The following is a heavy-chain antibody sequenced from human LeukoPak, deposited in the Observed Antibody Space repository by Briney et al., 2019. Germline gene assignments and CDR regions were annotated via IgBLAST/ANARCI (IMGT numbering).Heavy chain of an antibody. D-gene: IGHD5-18*01. CDR1: GFTFSGYA. V-gene: IGHV3-23*01. CDR3: AKGRIQLGFDY. Sequence: PGGSLRLSCAASGFTFSGYAINWVRQALGKGLEWVSGISGSGVTTNYADSVKGRFTISRDNSKNTLYLQMNSLSAEDTAVYYCAKGRIQLGFDYWGQGTLVTVSS. CDR2: ISGSGVTT. J-gene: IGHJ4*02.